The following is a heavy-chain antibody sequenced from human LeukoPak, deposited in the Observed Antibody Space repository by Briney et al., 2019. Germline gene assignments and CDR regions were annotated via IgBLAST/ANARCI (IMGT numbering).Heavy chain of an antibody. V-gene: IGHV4-31*03. D-gene: IGHD3-10*01. CDR3: ARGGNRFGGFYFDY. Sequence: PSETLSLTCTVSADSLSSGGHYWAWIRQFPGKGLEPIGFIHHSGRSRHNPSLKDRVAISVDTSRKQFALKLSSVTAADTAMYYCARGGNRFGGFYFDYWGQGIQVIVSS. CDR1: ADSLSSGGHY. CDR2: IHHSGRS. J-gene: IGHJ4*02.